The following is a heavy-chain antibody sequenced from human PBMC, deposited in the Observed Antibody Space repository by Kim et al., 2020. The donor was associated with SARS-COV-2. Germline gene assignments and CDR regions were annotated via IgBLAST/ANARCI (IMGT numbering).Heavy chain of an antibody. CDR3: ARPKGYYYDSSDWFDP. J-gene: IGHJ5*02. Sequence: SETLSLTCTVSGGSISIIMYECGLKLQDPLKERKGIVNMYYSRLTYAYSARKIRVTISVATNKNQISLKLLSVTAADTAVYYCARPKGYYYDSSDWFDPWGQGTL. D-gene: IGHD3-22*01. V-gene: IGHV4-39*01. CDR2: MYYSRLT. CDR1: GGSISIIMYE.